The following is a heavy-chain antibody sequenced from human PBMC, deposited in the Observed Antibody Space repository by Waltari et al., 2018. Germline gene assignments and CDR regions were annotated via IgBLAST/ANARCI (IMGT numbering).Heavy chain of an antibody. CDR1: GDSTSNAYW. CDR3: VRDRGRGLYLDC. Sequence: QLQLQESGPGLVQPSGTLSLTCAVSGDSTSNAYWWSWVRQPQGRGLEWKGQVHPSGRTNYNPSFASRVTVSLDTYNNQFSLKVTSATAADTAVYYCVRDRGRGLYLDCWGPGTLVTVSP. J-gene: IGHJ4*02. D-gene: IGHD2-15*01. V-gene: IGHV4-4*02. CDR2: VHPSGRT.